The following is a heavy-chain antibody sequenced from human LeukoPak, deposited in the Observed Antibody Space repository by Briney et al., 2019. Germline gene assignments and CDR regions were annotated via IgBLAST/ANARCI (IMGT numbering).Heavy chain of an antibody. CDR2: IIPIFGTA. D-gene: IGHD1-20*01. CDR1: GYTFTSYD. J-gene: IGHJ4*02. V-gene: IGHV1-69*06. CDR3: ARELGYNWNYFDY. Sequence: SVKVSCKASGYTFTSYDINWVRQAPGQGLEWMGGIIPIFGTANYAQKFQGRVTITADKSTSTAYMELSSLRSEDTAVYYCARELGYNWNYFDYWGQGTLVTVSS.